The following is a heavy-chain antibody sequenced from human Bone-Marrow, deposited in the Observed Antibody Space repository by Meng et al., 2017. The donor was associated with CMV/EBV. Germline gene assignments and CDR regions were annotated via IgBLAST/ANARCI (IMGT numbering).Heavy chain of an antibody. Sequence: SETLSLTCTVYGGSFSGYYWSWIRQPPAKGLEWIGEINHSGSTNYNPSLKSRVTISVDTSKNQFSLKLSSVTAADTAVYYCARGRGYSGSRFDYWGQGTLVTVSS. CDR1: GGSFSGYY. CDR3: ARGRGYSGSRFDY. J-gene: IGHJ4*02. CDR2: INHSGST. D-gene: IGHD1-26*01. V-gene: IGHV4-34*01.